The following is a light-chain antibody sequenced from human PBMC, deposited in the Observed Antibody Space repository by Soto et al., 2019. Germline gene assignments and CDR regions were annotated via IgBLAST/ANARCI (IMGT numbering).Light chain of an antibody. J-gene: IGKJ5*01. CDR2: VAS. V-gene: IGKV1-39*01. CDR1: QSISRY. Sequence: DIQMTQSPSSLSASVGASVTITCRASQSISRYLNWYQQKPGKAPNLLIYVASSLQSEVPSRFSGSGSGTDFTLTITSLQPEDFATYYCQQSYGTPITFGQGTRLEIK. CDR3: QQSYGTPIT.